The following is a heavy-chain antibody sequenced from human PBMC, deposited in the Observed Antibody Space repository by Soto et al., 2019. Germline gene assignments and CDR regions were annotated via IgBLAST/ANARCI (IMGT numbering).Heavy chain of an antibody. D-gene: IGHD3-3*01. V-gene: IGHV3-9*01. CDR2: ISWDSGSI. CDR1: GFTFDNYA. CDR3: VKTIFVVVTAAFEI. Sequence: EMQLVESGGGLVQPGRSLRLSCAASGFTFDNYAMHWVRQAPGKGLEWVSGISWDSGSIDYADSVRGRFTISRDNAKNSLYLQMNSLRAEDTALYYCVKTIFVVVTAAFEIWGQGTMVTVSS. J-gene: IGHJ3*02.